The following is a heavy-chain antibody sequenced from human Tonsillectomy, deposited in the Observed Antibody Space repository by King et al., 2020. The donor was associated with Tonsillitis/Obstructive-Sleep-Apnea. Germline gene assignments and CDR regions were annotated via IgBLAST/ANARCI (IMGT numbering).Heavy chain of an antibody. CDR3: STRPYYYYMDA. Sequence: EVQLVESGGGLVQPGGSLRLSYAASGFTFSSYWMHWVRQAPGKGLVWVSRINSDGSSTNYADSVKRRFTISRDNAKNTLYLQMNSLRAEDTAVYYCSTRPYYYYMDAWGTGTTVTVSS. CDR1: GFTFSSYW. CDR2: INSDGSST. V-gene: IGHV3-74*01. J-gene: IGHJ6*03.